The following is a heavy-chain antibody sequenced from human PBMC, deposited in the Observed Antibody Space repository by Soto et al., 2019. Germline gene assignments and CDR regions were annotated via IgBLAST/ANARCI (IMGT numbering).Heavy chain of an antibody. CDR3: ARAESYDFWSGYYWFDP. CDR2: ISAYNGNT. Sequence: ASVKVSCKASGYTFTSYGISWVRQAPGQWLEWMGWISAYNGNTNYAQKLQGRVTMTTDTSTSTAYMELRSLRSDDTAVYYCARAESYDFWSGYYWFDPWGQGTLVTVSS. D-gene: IGHD3-3*01. J-gene: IGHJ5*02. CDR1: GYTFTSYG. V-gene: IGHV1-18*01.